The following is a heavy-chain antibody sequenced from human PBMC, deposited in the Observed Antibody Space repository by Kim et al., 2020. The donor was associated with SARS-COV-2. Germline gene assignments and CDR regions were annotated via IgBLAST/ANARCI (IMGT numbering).Heavy chain of an antibody. Sequence: SQKFQGRGTITRDTSASTAYMELSSLRSEDTAVYYCAGGVIAARPTPSDYWGQGTLVTVSS. D-gene: IGHD6-6*01. J-gene: IGHJ4*02. V-gene: IGHV1-3*01. CDR3: AGGVIAARPTPSDY.